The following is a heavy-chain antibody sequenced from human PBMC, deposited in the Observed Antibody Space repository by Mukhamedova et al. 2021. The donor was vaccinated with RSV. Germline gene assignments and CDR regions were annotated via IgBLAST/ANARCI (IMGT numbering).Heavy chain of an antibody. CDR3: ARVGYNSRFFDY. CDR2: ISSSSYT. CDR1: Y. V-gene: IGHV3-11*05. D-gene: IGHD5-24*01. Sequence: YMGWIRQAPGKGLEWVSYISSSSYTNYADSVKGRFTISRDNAKNSLYLQMNSLRAEDTAVYYCARVGYNSRFFDYWGQGTLVTVSS. J-gene: IGHJ4*02.